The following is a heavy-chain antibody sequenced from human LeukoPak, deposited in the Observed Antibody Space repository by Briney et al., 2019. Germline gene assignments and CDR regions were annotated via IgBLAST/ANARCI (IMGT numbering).Heavy chain of an antibody. CDR1: GGSFSSYC. D-gene: IGHD6-19*01. Sequence: PSETLCLTCTVSGGSFSSYCWSWIRQPPGKGLEWIWYIYCSGSTNYNPSLKIRVTISVDTSKNQFYLKLSSVTATDTAVYYCARVDSGWYGYYYYYMDVWGKGTTVTVSS. V-gene: IGHV4-59*01. CDR3: ARVDSGWYGYYYYYMDV. CDR2: IYCSGST. J-gene: IGHJ6*03.